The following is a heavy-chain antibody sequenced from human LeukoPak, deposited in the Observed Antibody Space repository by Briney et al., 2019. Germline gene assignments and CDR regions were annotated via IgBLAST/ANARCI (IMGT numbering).Heavy chain of an antibody. CDR3: ARGGDYGTLGGMDV. D-gene: IGHD4-17*01. J-gene: IGHJ6*02. V-gene: IGHV3-66*01. CDR1: GFTVSSNY. Sequence: GGSLSLSCAASGFTVSSNYMSWVRQAPGKGLEWVSVIYSGGSTYYADSVKGRFTISRDNSKNTLYLQMNSLRAEDTAVYYCARGGDYGTLGGMDVWGQGTTVTVSS. CDR2: IYSGGST.